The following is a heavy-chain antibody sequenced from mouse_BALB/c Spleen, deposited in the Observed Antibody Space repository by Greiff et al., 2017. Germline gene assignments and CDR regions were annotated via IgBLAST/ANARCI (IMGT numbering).Heavy chain of an antibody. Sequence: EVLLVESGGGLVKPGGSLKLSCAASGFTFSSYTMSWVRQTPEKRLEWVATISSGSSYTYYPDSVKGRFTISRDNAKNTQYLQMSSLKSEDTAMYYCTTYSYGHIDYWGQGTTLTVSS. CDR1: GFTFSSYT. CDR2: ISSGSSYT. D-gene: IGHD1-1*02. V-gene: IGHV5-6-4*01. CDR3: TTYSYGHIDY. J-gene: IGHJ2*01.